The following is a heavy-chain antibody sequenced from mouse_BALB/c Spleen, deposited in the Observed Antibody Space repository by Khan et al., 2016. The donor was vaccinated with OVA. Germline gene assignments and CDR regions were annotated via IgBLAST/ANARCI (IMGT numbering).Heavy chain of an antibody. CDR2: INTYTGEP. CDR3: ASSNGNYWFAY. D-gene: IGHD2-1*01. V-gene: IGHV9-3-1*01. CDR1: GYTFTDYG. Sequence: QIQLVQSGPELKKPGETVKISCKASGYTFTDYGMNWVKQAPGKDLKWMGWINTYTGEPTYADDFKGRFAFSLETSASTAYLQINNLKNEDSATYVCASSNGNYWFAYWGQGTLVTVSA. J-gene: IGHJ3*01.